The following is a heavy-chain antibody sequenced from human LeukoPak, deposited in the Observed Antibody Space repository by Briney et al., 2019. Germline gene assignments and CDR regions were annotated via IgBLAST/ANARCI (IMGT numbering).Heavy chain of an antibody. CDR1: GFCITTDTYC. CDR2: ILHSGST. D-gene: IGHD3-3*01. CDR3: ARTRDFWSGYFDY. Sequence: SENLSCTCSVAGFCITTDTYCWSSIRQPPEKGLKWTGYILHSGSTYYNPSLKSRVTISIDTSKSQFSLKLSSVTAADTAVYYCARTRDFWSGYFDYWGQGTLVTVSS. V-gene: IGHV4-30-2*01. J-gene: IGHJ4*02.